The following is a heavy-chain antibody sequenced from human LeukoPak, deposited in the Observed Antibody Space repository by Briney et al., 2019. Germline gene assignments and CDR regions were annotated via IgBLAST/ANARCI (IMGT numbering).Heavy chain of an antibody. CDR2: ISAYNGNT. CDR3: ARDTEYSSSWYGDNWFDP. D-gene: IGHD6-13*01. CDR1: GYTLTSYG. J-gene: IGHJ5*02. V-gene: IGHV1-18*01. Sequence: ASVKVSCKASGYTLTSYGISWVRQAPGQGLECMGWISAYNGNTNYAQKLQGRVTMTTDTSTSTAYMELRSLRSDDTAVYYCARDTEYSSSWYGDNWFDPWGQGTLVTVSS.